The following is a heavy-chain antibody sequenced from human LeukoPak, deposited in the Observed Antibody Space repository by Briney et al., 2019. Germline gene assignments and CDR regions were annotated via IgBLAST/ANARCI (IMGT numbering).Heavy chain of an antibody. J-gene: IGHJ4*02. Sequence: PGGSLRLSCAASGFTFSSYGMHWVRRAPGKGLEWVAVISYDGSNKYYADSVKGRFTISRDNSKHTLYLQMNSLRAEATAVYYCAKDPMVRLLWFGELRDWGQGTLVTVSS. D-gene: IGHD3-10*01. CDR2: ISYDGSNK. CDR1: GFTFSSYG. CDR3: AKDPMVRLLWFGELRD. V-gene: IGHV3-30*18.